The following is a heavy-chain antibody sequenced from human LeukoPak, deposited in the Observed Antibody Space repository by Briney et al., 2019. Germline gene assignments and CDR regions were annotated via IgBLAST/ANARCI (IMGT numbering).Heavy chain of an antibody. V-gene: IGHV4-61*01. D-gene: IGHD2-2*01. CDR2: IYYSGST. CDR3: ASIVVVPAAIPFDY. J-gene: IGHJ4*01. CDR1: GGSVSSGSYY. Sequence: PSETLSLTCTVSGGSVSSGSYYWSWIRQPPGKGLEWIGYIYYSGSTNYNPSLKSRVTMSVDTSKNQFSLKLSSVTAADTAVYYCASIVVVPAAIPFDYWGQGTLVTVSS.